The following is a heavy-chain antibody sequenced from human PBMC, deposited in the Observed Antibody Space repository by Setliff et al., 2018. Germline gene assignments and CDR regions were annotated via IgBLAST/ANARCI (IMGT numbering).Heavy chain of an antibody. Sequence: PSETLSLTCTVSGGSVNSGYDNWNWLRQPAGKGLEWIGHINRRGTTNFTPSLKSRVTISLDTSKNQFSLNLTSVTAADTAVYYCVRSAVYCASDCYPRYFDSWGQGTLVNVSS. CDR2: INRRGTT. V-gene: IGHV4-61*09. D-gene: IGHD2-21*01. J-gene: IGHJ4*02. CDR1: GGSVNSGYDN. CDR3: VRSAVYCASDCYPRYFDS.